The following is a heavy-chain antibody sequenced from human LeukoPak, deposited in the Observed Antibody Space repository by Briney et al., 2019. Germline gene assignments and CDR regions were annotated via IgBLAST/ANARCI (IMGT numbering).Heavy chain of an antibody. V-gene: IGHV4-61*08. CDR3: ARLTRRSGNYFDS. J-gene: IGHJ4*02. CDR2: IYYDGST. D-gene: IGHD1-1*01. Sequence: SETLSLTCTVSGGSISSGAYYWSWIRQHPGKGLEWIGYIYYDGSTNYNPSLKSRLTISVDTSKSQFSLKLSSVTAADTAVYYCARLTRRSGNYFDSWGRGTLVTVSS. CDR1: GGSISSGAYY.